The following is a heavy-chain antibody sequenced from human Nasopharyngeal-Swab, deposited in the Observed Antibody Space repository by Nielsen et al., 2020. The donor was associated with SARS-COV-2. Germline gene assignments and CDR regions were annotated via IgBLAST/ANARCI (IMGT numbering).Heavy chain of an antibody. CDR1: GFTLSSYA. CDR2: IRDNGGST. CDR3: EKGGKGGGGRGEKRKEHYYFGMDV. V-gene: IGHV3-23*01. D-gene: IGHD3-10*01. Sequence: GESLKISCEASGFTLSSYAMTWVRQAPGKGLEWVSGIRDNGGSTNYAGSVKGRFTISRDESKNTVYLQMNSLRDEDSAREEGEKGGKGGGGRGEKRKEHYYFGMDVWGQGTTVTVSS. J-gene: IGHJ6*02.